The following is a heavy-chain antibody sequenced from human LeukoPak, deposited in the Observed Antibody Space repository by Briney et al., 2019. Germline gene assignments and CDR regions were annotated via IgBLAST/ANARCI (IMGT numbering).Heavy chain of an antibody. D-gene: IGHD6-19*01. CDR2: INTNTGNP. CDR1: GYTFTSYA. CDR3: AKDEWLVSPLSHPYFDY. J-gene: IGHJ4*02. Sequence: ASVKVSCKASGYTFTSYAMNWVRQAPGQGLEWMGWINTNTGNPTYAQGFTGRFVFSLDTSVSTAYLQISSLKAEDTAVYYCAKDEWLVSPLSHPYFDYWGQGTLVTVSS. V-gene: IGHV7-4-1*02.